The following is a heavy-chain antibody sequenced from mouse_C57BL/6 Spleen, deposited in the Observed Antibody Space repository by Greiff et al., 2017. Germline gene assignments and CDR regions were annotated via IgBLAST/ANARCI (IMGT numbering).Heavy chain of an antibody. CDR3: ARGDYCNSFGY. J-gene: IGHJ2*01. CDR1: GYTFTSYG. D-gene: IGHD1-1*01. Sequence: VQLQQSGAELARPGASVKLSCKASGYTFTSYGISWVKQRTGQGLEWIGEIYPRSGSTYYNEKFKGKATLTVDKSSSTAYMELRSLTSEDSAVYVCARGDYCNSFGYWGQGTTLTVSS. CDR2: IYPRSGST. V-gene: IGHV1-81*01.